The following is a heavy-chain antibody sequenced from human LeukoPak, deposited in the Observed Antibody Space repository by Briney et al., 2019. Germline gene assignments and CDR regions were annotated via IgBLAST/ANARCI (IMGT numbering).Heavy chain of an antibody. D-gene: IGHD6-19*01. Sequence: GESLKISCKGSELTFTNYWVGWVRQMPGKGLEWMGIIYPGDSDTRYSPSFQGQVTISADKSITTAYLQWSSLKASDTAMYYCARTYSSGHVDQWGQGTLVTVSS. CDR1: ELTFTNYW. V-gene: IGHV5-51*01. J-gene: IGHJ4*02. CDR3: ARTYSSGHVDQ. CDR2: IYPGDSDT.